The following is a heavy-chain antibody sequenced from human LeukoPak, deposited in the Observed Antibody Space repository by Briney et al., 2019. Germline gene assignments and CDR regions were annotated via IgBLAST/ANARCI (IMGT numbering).Heavy chain of an antibody. CDR1: GFTFSSYG. CDR2: IRYDGSNK. J-gene: IGHJ5*02. V-gene: IGHV3-30*02. D-gene: IGHD3-3*01. CDR3: AGSSPTIFGEDWFDP. Sequence: PGGSLRLSCAASGFTFSSYGMHWVRQAPGKGLEWVAFIRYDGSNKYYADSVKGRFTISRDNAKNTLYLQMNSLRAEDTAVYYCAGSSPTIFGEDWFDPWGQGTLVTVSS.